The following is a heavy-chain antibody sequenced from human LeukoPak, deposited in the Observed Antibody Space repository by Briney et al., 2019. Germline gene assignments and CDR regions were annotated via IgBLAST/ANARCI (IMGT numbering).Heavy chain of an antibody. D-gene: IGHD6-13*01. CDR2: ISSSGSTI. Sequence: GGPLRLSCAASGFTFSSYEMNWVRQAPGKGLEWVSYISSSGSTIYYADSVKGRFTISRDNAKNSLYLQINSLRAEDAAVYYCASLGILASAGPYYYYMDVWGKGTTVTISS. V-gene: IGHV3-48*03. J-gene: IGHJ6*03. CDR1: GFTFSSYE. CDR3: ASLGILASAGPYYYYMDV.